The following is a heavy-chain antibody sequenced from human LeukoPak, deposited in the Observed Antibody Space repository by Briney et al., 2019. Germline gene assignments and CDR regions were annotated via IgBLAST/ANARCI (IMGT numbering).Heavy chain of an antibody. V-gene: IGHV1-8*02. CDR1: GGTFSSYA. CDR3: AREDGSGSSPPSMDV. Sequence: ASVKVSCKASGGTFSSYAINWVRQATGQGLEWMGWMNPNSGNTGYAQKFQGRVTMTRNTSISTAYMELSSLRSEDAAVYYCAREDGSGSSPPSMDVWGQGTTVTVSS. D-gene: IGHD3-10*01. CDR2: MNPNSGNT. J-gene: IGHJ6*02.